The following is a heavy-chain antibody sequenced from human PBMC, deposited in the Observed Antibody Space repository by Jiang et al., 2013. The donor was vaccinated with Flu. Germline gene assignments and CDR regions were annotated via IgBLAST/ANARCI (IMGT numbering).Heavy chain of an antibody. Sequence: YTFTSYAMHWVRQAPGQRLEWMGWINAGNGNTKYSQKFQGRVTITRDTSASTAYMELSSLRSEDTAVYYCASGEITIFGVVIERFDYWGQGTLVTVSS. D-gene: IGHD3-3*01. CDR2: INAGNGNT. CDR1: YTFTSYA. CDR3: ASGEITIFGVVIERFDY. V-gene: IGHV1-3*01. J-gene: IGHJ4*02.